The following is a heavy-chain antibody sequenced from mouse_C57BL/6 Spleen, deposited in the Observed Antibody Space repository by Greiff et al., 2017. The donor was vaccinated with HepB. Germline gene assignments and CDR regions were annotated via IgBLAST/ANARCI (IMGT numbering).Heavy chain of an antibody. J-gene: IGHJ3*01. D-gene: IGHD2-4*01. CDR3: AVYYDYDVWFAY. V-gene: IGHV1-52*01. CDR2: IDPSDSET. Sequence: QVQLQQPGAELVRPGSSVKLSCKASGYTFTSYWMHWVKQRPKQGLEWIGNIDPSDSETHYNQKFKDKATLTVDKSYSTASMQLSSLTSEDSAVYYCAVYYDYDVWFAYWGQGTLVTVSA. CDR1: GYTFTSYW.